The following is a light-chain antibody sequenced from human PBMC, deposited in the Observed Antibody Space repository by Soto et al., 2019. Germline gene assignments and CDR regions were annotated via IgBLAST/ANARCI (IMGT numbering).Light chain of an antibody. V-gene: IGKV1-13*02. CDR2: AAS. J-gene: IGKJ1*01. Sequence: AIQLTQSPSSLSASVGDRVTITCRASQGISSYLAWYQQKPGKAPKLLIYAASSLESGVPSRFSGSGSGTEFTLTISSLQPDDFATYYCQQYNSYSLFGQGTKVDIK. CDR3: QQYNSYSL. CDR1: QGISSY.